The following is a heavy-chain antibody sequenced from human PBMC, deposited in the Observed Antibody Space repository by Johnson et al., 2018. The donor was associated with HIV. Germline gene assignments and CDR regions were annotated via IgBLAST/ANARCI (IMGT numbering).Heavy chain of an antibody. D-gene: IGHD3-22*01. CDR1: GFTFSSYA. V-gene: IGHV3-30*04. J-gene: IGHJ3*02. CDR2: ISYDGSDK. Sequence: QVQLVESGGGVVQPGGSLRLSCAASGFTFSSYAMHWVRQAPGKGLEWVAVISYDGSDKYYADSVKGRFTISRDNSKNTLYLQMNSLRAEDTAVYYCAKRSGSYAFDIWGQGTMVTVSS. CDR3: AKRSGSYAFDI.